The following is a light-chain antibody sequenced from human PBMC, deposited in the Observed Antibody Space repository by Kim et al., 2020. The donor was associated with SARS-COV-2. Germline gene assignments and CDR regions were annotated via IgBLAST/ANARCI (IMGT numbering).Light chain of an antibody. V-gene: IGKV3-20*01. CDR1: QSVSSNY. CDR2: GAS. J-gene: IGKJ1*01. CDR3: QQYGSSSWT. Sequence: EIVLTQSPGTLSLSPGERATLSCRASQSVSSNYLAWYRQKPGQAPRLLIYGASSRATGIPDRFSGSGSGTVFTLTISRLEPEDFAVYYCQQYGSSSWTFGQGTKVEIK.